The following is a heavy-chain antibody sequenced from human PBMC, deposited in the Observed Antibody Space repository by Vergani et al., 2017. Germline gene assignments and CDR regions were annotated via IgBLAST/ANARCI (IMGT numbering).Heavy chain of an antibody. V-gene: IGHV4-61*02. Sequence: QVQLQESGPGLVKPSETLSLTCSVSGGSFSSDNVYWTWIRQPAGKGLEWIGRIYTSGSTEYNPSLKSRVTISIDTSKNQFSLNLSSVTAADTAVYYCAREDCSGGSCLRAFDIWGQGTMVTVSS. CDR2: IYTSGST. D-gene: IGHD2-15*01. J-gene: IGHJ3*02. CDR3: AREDCSGGSCLRAFDI. CDR1: GGSFSSDNVY.